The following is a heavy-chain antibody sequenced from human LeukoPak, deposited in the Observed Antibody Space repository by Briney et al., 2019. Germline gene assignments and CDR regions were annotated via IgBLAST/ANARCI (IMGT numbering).Heavy chain of an antibody. CDR2: MNPNSGNT. Sequence: GASVKVSCKASGYTFTSYYMHWVRQATGQGLEWMGWMNPNSGNTGYAQKFQGRVTMTRNTSISTAYMELSSLRSEDTAVYYCARGIRVVSGSGWHKTSYYFDYWGQGTLVTVSS. CDR1: GYTFTSYY. D-gene: IGHD6-19*01. J-gene: IGHJ4*02. CDR3: ARGIRVVSGSGWHKTSYYFDY. V-gene: IGHV1-8*02.